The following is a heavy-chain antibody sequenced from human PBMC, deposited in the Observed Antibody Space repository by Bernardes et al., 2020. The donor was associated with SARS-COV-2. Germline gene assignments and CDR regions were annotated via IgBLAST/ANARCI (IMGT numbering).Heavy chain of an antibody. J-gene: IGHJ4*02. Sequence: GRPLRLSCAVSGFTLSSYCMHWVRQAPGKGLVWVSRINVDGSSTIYADSVRGRFSISRDNAKNMVYLQMNSLRAEDTAVYYCARAPSEIQDYWGQGSLVTVSS. CDR3: ARAPSEIQDY. CDR2: INVDGSST. CDR1: GFTLSSYC. D-gene: IGHD5-18*01. V-gene: IGHV3-74*01.